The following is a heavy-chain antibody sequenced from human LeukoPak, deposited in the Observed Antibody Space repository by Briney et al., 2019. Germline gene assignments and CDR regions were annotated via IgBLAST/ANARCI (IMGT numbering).Heavy chain of an antibody. CDR1: GDSVPSNSAA. CDR3: ARDGGSDGPNPTLYYYYYGMDV. D-gene: IGHD2-15*01. V-gene: IGHV6-1*01. Sequence: SQTLSLTCAISGDSVPSNSAAWNWIRQSPSRGLEWLGRTYYRSKWYNDYAVSVKSRITINPDTSKNQFSLQLNSVTPEDTAVYYCARDGGSDGPNPTLYYYYYGMDVWGQGTTVTVSS. CDR2: TYYRSKWYN. J-gene: IGHJ6*02.